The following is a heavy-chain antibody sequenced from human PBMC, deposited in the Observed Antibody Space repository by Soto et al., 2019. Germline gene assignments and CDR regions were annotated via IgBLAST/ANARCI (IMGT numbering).Heavy chain of an antibody. Sequence: GGSLRLSCAASGFTFSTYGMHWVRQAPGKGLEWVALIWSDGTNKYYADSVKGRFTISRDNSKKTLYLQMNSLRAEDTAVYYCARPSGGDSKTYDAFDIWGQGTMVTVSS. CDR3: ARPSGGDSKTYDAFDI. CDR2: IWSDGTNK. J-gene: IGHJ3*02. V-gene: IGHV3-33*01. CDR1: GFTFSTYG. D-gene: IGHD4-17*01.